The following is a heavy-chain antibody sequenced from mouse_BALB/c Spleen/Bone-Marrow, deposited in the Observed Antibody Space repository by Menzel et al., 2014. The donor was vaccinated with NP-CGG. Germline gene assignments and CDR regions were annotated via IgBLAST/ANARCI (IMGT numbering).Heavy chain of an antibody. J-gene: IGHJ2*01. CDR2: IDPETGGT. CDR1: GYTFTDYE. CDR3: TREGYGNSYYFDY. V-gene: IGHV1-15*01. Sequence: LVESGAELVRPGASVTLSCKASGYTFTDYEMPWVKQTPVHGLEWIGAIDPETGGTAYNQKFKGEATLTADKSSSTAYMELRSLTSEDSAVYYCTREGYGNSYYFDYWGQGTTLTVSS. D-gene: IGHD2-1*01.